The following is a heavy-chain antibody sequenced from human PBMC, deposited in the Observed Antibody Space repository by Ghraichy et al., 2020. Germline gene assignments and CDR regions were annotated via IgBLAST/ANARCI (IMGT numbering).Heavy chain of an antibody. J-gene: IGHJ4*02. Sequence: GGSLRLSCAASGFTFSSYDMHWVRQATGKGLEWVSAIGTAGDTYYPGSVKGRFTISRENAKNSLYLQMNSLRAGDTAVYYCARARDGVHFDYWGQGTLVTVSS. D-gene: IGHD4-17*01. CDR2: IGTAGDT. V-gene: IGHV3-13*01. CDR1: GFTFSSYD. CDR3: ARARDGVHFDY.